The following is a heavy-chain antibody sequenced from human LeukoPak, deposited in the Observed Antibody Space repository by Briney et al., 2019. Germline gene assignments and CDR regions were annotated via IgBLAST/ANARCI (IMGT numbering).Heavy chain of an antibody. CDR2: ISGSGGST. CDR3: AKQPSLGPYYSVDY. CDR1: GFTFSSYA. V-gene: IGHV3-23*01. Sequence: GGSLRLSCAASGFTFSSYAMSWVRQAPGKGLEWVSAISGSGGSTYYADSVKGRFTISRDNSKNTLYLQMNSLRAEDTAVYYCAKQPSLGPYYSVDYWGQGTLVTVSS. D-gene: IGHD3-22*01. J-gene: IGHJ4*02.